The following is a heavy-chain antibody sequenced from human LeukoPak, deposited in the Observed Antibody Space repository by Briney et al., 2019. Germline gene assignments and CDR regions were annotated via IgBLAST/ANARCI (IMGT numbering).Heavy chain of an antibody. V-gene: IGHV4-39*07. D-gene: IGHD5-18*01. J-gene: IGHJ6*03. CDR3: ARVTSRKYSYGYRYYYYMDV. CDR1: SDAISSSSYY. CDR2: IYYSGST. Sequence: PSETLSLTCTVSSDAISSSSYYWGWIRQPPGKGLEWIGSIYYSGSTYYNPSLNSRVTMSLDTSKNQFSLRLSSVTAADTAVYYCARVTSRKYSYGYRYYYYMDVWGKGTTVTISS.